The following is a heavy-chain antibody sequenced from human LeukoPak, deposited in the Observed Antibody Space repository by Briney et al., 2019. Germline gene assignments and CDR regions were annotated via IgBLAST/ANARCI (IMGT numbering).Heavy chain of an antibody. D-gene: IGHD3-10*01. Sequence: SETLSLTCTVSGGSISSYYWSWIRQPAGKGLEWIGRIYTSGSTNYNPSLKSRVTMSVDTSKNQFSLKLSSVTAADTAVYYCARGQYYYGSGSFYYYYGMDVWGQGTTVTVSS. CDR3: ARGQYYYGSGSFYYYYGMDV. CDR2: IYTSGST. V-gene: IGHV4-4*07. CDR1: GGSISSYY. J-gene: IGHJ6*02.